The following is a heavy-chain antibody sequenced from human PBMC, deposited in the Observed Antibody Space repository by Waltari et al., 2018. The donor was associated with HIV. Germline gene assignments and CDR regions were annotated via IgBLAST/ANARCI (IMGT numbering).Heavy chain of an antibody. D-gene: IGHD2-2*01. CDR1: GYTFTSYA. Sequence: QVQLVQSGAEVKKPGASVKVSCKASGYTFTSYAMHWVRQAPGQRLEWMGWINAGNGNTKYSQKFQGRVTITRDTSASTAYMELSSLRSEDTAVYYCARASQLALYNWFDPWGQGTLVTVSS. CDR2: INAGNGNT. J-gene: IGHJ5*02. CDR3: ARASQLALYNWFDP. V-gene: IGHV1-3*01.